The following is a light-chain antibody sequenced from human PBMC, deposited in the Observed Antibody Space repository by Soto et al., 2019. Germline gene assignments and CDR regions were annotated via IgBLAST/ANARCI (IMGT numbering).Light chain of an antibody. Sequence: QSALTQPASVSGSPGQSITISCTGTSSDFGNYNLVSWYQQHPGKVPKLILFEVNKRPSGVSGRFSGSKSGNTASLTISGLQAEDEADYYCCTFAGRYSYVFGSGTKLTVL. V-gene: IGLV2-23*02. CDR2: EVN. J-gene: IGLJ1*01. CDR1: SSDFGNYNL. CDR3: CTFAGRYSYV.